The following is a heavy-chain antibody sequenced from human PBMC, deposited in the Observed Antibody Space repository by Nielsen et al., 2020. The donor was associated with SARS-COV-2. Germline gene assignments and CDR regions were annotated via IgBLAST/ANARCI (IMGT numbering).Heavy chain of an antibody. V-gene: IGHV1-8*01. J-gene: IGHJ5*02. CDR3: ARVRIAARPWFDP. CDR2: MNPNSGNT. D-gene: IGHD6-6*01. CDR1: GYTFISYD. Sequence: ASVKVSCKASGYTFISYDINWVRQATGQGLEWMGWMNPNSGNTGYAQKFQGRVTMTRNTSISTAYMELSSLRSEDTAVYYCARVRIAARPWFDPWGQGTLVTVSS.